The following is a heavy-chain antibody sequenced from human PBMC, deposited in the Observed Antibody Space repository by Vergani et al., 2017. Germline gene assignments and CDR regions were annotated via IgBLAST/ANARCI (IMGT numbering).Heavy chain of an antibody. Sequence: VQLVESGGGLVQPGGSLRLSCAASGFTFSSYAMSWVRQAPGKGLEWVSAISGSGGSTYYADSVKGRFTISRDNYKNSLYLQMNSLRAEDTAVYYCARGGIQLCGGKGGYWGQGTLVTVSS. D-gene: IGHD5-18*01. V-gene: IGHV3-23*04. CDR3: ARGGIQLCGGKGGY. J-gene: IGHJ4*02. CDR2: ISGSGGST. CDR1: GFTFSSYA.